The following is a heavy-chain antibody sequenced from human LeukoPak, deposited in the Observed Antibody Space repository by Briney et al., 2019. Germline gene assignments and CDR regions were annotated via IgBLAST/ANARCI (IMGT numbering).Heavy chain of an antibody. CDR3: ARDLCNFYDDSGYNRDFDS. V-gene: IGHV1-18*01. CDR2: IGTYGGDT. Sequence: ASVKVSCKATSRISWVRQAPGHGLEWMGWIGTYGGDTYYAQKFQGRITVTTDTSTSTVYMELRNLRSDDTAVYYCARDLCNFYDDSGYNRDFDSWGQGTLVTVSS. J-gene: IGHJ5*01. D-gene: IGHD3-22*01. CDR1: TSR.